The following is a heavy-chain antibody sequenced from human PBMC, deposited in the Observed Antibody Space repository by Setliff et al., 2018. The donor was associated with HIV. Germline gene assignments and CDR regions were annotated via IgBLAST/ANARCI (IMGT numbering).Heavy chain of an antibody. CDR2: ISGSSSIK. J-gene: IGHJ1*01. D-gene: IGHD6-13*01. Sequence: GGSLRLSCAASGFTFRDYAMIWVRQAPGMGLEWVSTISGSSSIKEYADFVKGRFSISRDNSKDTVFLQMDSLRAEGTAIYYCAKGTKITTALYLAYWGQGTLVTVSS. V-gene: IGHV3-23*01. CDR1: GFTFRDYA. CDR3: AKGTKITTALYLAY.